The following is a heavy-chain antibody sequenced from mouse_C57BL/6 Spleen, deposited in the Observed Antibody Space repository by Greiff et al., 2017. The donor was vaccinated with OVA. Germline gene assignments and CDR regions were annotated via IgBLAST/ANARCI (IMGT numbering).Heavy chain of an antibody. Sequence: QVQLQQSGAELVRPGASVTLSCKASGYTFTDYEMHWVKQTPVHGLEWIGAIDPETGGTAYNQKFKGKAILTADKSSSTAYMELRSLTSEDSAVYYCTRLGLRRGGYYYAMDYWGQGTSVIVSS. J-gene: IGHJ4*01. CDR3: TRLGLRRGGYYYAMDY. CDR2: IDPETGGT. V-gene: IGHV1-15*01. CDR1: GYTFTDYE. D-gene: IGHD2-4*01.